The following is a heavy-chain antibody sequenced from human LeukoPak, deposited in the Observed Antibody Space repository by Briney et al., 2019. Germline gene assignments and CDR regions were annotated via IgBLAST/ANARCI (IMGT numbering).Heavy chain of an antibody. CDR1: GDSISSSSSY. CDR3: ARRGGANWFDP. D-gene: IGHD3-10*01. J-gene: IGHJ5*02. CDR2: IYYSGST. Sequence: SETLSLTCTVSGDSISSSSSYWGWIRQPPGEGLEWIGSIYYSGSTYYNTSLKSRVTISVDTSKNQFSLKLSSVTAADTAVYYCARRGGANWFDPWGQGTLVTVSS. V-gene: IGHV4-39*01.